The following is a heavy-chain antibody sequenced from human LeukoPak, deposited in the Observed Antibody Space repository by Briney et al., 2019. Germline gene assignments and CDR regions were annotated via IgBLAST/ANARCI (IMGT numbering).Heavy chain of an antibody. CDR1: GGSISSISYY. D-gene: IGHD5-18*01. CDR3: ARESPAMATFDY. Sequence: PSETLSLTCTVSGGSISSISYYWGWIRQPPGKGLEWIGNIYYSGSTYYNPSLKSRVTISVDTSKNQFSLKLSSVTAADTAVYYCARESPAMATFDYWGQGTLVTVSS. CDR2: IYYSGST. J-gene: IGHJ4*02. V-gene: IGHV4-39*07.